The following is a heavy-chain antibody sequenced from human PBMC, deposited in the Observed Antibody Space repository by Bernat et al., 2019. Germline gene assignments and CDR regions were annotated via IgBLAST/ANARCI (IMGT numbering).Heavy chain of an antibody. Sequence: QVQLVESGGGAVQPGKSLRLSCAASGFTFSSYAMHWVRQAPGKGLECVAVISYDGSNKYYADSVKGRFTISRDNSKNTLYLQMSSLRAKDTAVYYFERDIAQQTGAAANDYLDDWGQGTLVTVSS. D-gene: IGHD2-2*01. CDR2: ISYDGSNK. J-gene: IGHJ4*02. CDR1: GFTFSSYA. V-gene: IGHV3-30*03. CDR3: ERDIAQQTGAAANDYLDD.